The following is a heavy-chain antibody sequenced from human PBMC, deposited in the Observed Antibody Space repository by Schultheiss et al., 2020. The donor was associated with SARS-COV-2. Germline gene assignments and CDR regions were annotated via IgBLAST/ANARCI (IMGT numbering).Heavy chain of an antibody. Sequence: SVKVSCKASGGTFSSYAISWVRQAPGQGLEWMGGIIPIFGTANYAQKFQGRVTITADESTSTAYMELSRLRSDDTAVYYCARGFQPRTVAATYYYGMDVWGQGTTVTVSS. CDR3: ARGFQPRTVAATYYYGMDV. V-gene: IGHV1-69*13. D-gene: IGHD6-19*01. CDR1: GGTFSSYA. J-gene: IGHJ6*02. CDR2: IIPIFGTA.